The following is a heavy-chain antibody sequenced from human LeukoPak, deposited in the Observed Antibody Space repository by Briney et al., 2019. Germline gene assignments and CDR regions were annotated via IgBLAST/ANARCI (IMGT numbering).Heavy chain of an antibody. J-gene: IGHJ4*02. V-gene: IGHV4-59*12. CDR2: VHYSGST. Sequence: PSETLSLTCSVSGGSISGFYWTWLRQSPEKGLEWIGHVHYSGSTGYNPSLKSRFTISVDTSKNQFSLKLSSVTAADTAVYYCARSRQSYYYDSSGYFAYWGQGTLVTVSS. CDR1: GGSISGFY. CDR3: ARSRQSYYYDSSGYFAY. D-gene: IGHD3-22*01.